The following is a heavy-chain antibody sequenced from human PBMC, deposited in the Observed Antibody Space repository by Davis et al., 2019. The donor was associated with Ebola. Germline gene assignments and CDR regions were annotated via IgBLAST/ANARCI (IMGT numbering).Heavy chain of an antibody. V-gene: IGHV3-74*01. J-gene: IGHJ3*01. CDR3: VRGRSQVAPVTMSHGGFDV. D-gene: IGHD2-2*01. Sequence: HTGGSLRLSCEASGFTFSSYWMEWVRQAPGKGLVWVSRINSDGSNKNYADSVKGRFTISRENAKNTVYLQLNSLRVDDTAVYYCVRGRSQVAPVTMSHGGFDVWGQGTMVTVSA. CDR2: INSDGSNK. CDR1: GFTFSSYW.